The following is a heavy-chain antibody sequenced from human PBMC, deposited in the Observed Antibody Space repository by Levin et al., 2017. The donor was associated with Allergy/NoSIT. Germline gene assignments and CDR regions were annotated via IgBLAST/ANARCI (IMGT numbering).Heavy chain of an antibody. D-gene: IGHD3-9*01. J-gene: IGHJ6*03. CDR1: GFTFSSYA. Sequence: GGSLRLSCAASGFTFSSYAMSWVRQAPGKGLEWVSAISGSGGSTYYADSVKGRFTISRDNSKNTLYLQMNSLRAEDTAVYYCAKAGYYDILTGYYRDYYYYYMDVWGKGTTVTVSS. V-gene: IGHV3-23*01. CDR3: AKAGYYDILTGYYRDYYYYYMDV. CDR2: ISGSGGST.